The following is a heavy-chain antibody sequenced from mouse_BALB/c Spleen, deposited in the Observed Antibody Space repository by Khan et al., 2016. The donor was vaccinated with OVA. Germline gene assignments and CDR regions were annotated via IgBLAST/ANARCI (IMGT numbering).Heavy chain of an antibody. CDR2: IYPGSDNA. CDR1: GYTFTYYV. D-gene: IGHD2-3*01. V-gene: IGHV1-81*01. CDR3: AIGDVYYVYFAY. J-gene: IGHJ2*01. Sequence: VQLQQSGPELVKPGASVKMSCKASGYTFTYYVITWVKQRTGQGLEWIGEIYPGSDNAYYNERFKGKATLTAAKSSNTTHMQLSSLTSDDSAVYFCAIGDVYYVYFAYWGQGTTLTVSS.